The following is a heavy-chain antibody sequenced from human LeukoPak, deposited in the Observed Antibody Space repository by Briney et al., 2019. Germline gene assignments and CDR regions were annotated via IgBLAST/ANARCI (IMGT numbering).Heavy chain of an antibody. CDR1: GGTFSSYA. CDR3: ARDGNPDAFDI. D-gene: IGHD4-23*01. J-gene: IGHJ3*02. Sequence: GASVKVSCKASGGTFSSYAISWVRQAPGQGLEWMGRIIPIFGTANYAQKFQGRVTITTDESTSTPYMELSSLRSEDTAVYYCARDGNPDAFDIWGQGTMVTVSS. V-gene: IGHV1-69*05. CDR2: IIPIFGTA.